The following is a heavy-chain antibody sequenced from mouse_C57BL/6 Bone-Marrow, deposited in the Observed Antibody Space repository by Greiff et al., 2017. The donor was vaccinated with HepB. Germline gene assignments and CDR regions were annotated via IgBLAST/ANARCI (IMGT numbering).Heavy chain of an antibody. Sequence: VKLVESGAELARPGASVKLSCKASGYTFTSYGISWVKQRTGQGLEWIGEIYPRSGNTYYNEKFKGKATLTADKSSSTAYMELRSLTSEDSAVYFCARTTTVVATLDWYFDVWGTGTTVTVSS. CDR2: IYPRSGNT. V-gene: IGHV1-81*01. CDR1: GYTFTSYG. D-gene: IGHD1-1*01. J-gene: IGHJ1*03. CDR3: ARTTTVVATLDWYFDV.